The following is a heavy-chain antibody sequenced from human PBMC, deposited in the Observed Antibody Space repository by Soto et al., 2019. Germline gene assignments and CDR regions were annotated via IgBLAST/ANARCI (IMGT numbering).Heavy chain of an antibody. CDR3: ARGLYTYSGYDWDSDY. CDR2: MNPNSGNT. Sequence: ASVKVSCKASGYTFTSYDINWVRQATGQGLEWMGWMNPNSGNTGYAQKFQGRVTMTRNTSISTAYMELSSLRSEDTAVYYCARGLYTYSGYDWDSDYWGQGTLVTVSS. J-gene: IGHJ4*02. D-gene: IGHD5-12*01. CDR1: GYTFTSYD. V-gene: IGHV1-8*01.